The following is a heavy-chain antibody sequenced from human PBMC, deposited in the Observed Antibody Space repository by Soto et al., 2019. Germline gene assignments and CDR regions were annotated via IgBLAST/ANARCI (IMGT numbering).Heavy chain of an antibody. CDR3: ARPNWNARGGVLNL. J-gene: IGHJ4*02. CDR1: GFTFGDFY. D-gene: IGHD1-1*01. CDR2: ISKTASTV. Sequence: QAQLVESGGDLVKPGGSLRLSCAASGFTFGDFYMTWIRQAPGMGLEWIAYISKTASTVYYADFVKGRFSISRDNAKTSLYVQMDSLRVEDTAVYYCARPNWNARGGVLNLRGRGTLVIVSS. V-gene: IGHV3-11*01.